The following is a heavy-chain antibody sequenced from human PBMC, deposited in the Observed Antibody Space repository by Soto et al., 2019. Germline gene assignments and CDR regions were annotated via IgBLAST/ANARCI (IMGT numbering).Heavy chain of an antibody. Sequence: ASVKVSCKVSGYTLTELSMHWVRQAPGKGLEWMGGFDPEDGETIYAQKFQGRVTMTEGTSTDTAYMELSSLRSEDTAVYYCATGDSGSYLVLLYWGQGTLVTVS. D-gene: IGHD1-26*01. CDR1: GYTLTELS. CDR3: ATGDSGSYLVLLY. J-gene: IGHJ4*02. CDR2: FDPEDGET. V-gene: IGHV1-24*01.